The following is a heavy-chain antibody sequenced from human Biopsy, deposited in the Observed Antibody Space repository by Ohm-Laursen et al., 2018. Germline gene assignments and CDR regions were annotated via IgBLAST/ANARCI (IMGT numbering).Heavy chain of an antibody. CDR2: INPYNGKP. J-gene: IGHJ3*02. V-gene: IGHV1-18*01. D-gene: IGHD4-17*01. Sequence: AASVKVSCKVSGYTFRNYGISWVRQAPGQGLEWMGWINPYNGKPNYAEKVQGRVTMTTDTSTSTAYMELRSLTSDDTAVYYCARPSTVTRAFDIWGQGTMVTVSS. CDR1: GYTFRNYG. CDR3: ARPSTVTRAFDI.